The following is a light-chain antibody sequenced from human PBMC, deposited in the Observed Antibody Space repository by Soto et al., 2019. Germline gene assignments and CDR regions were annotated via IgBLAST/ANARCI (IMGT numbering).Light chain of an antibody. CDR1: SSDVGGYNY. CDR2: EVS. Sequence: QSALTQPDSVSGSPGQSITISCTGTSSDVGGYNYVSWYQLHPGKAPKLIIYEVSHRPSGASNHFSGYKSGNTASLTISGLQAEDEADYYCSSYTSTSTPCVFGTGTKLTVL. J-gene: IGLJ1*01. CDR3: SSYTSTSTPCV. V-gene: IGLV2-14*01.